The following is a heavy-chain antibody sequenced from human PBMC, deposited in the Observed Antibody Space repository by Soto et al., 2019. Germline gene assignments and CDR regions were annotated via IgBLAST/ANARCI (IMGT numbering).Heavy chain of an antibody. CDR1: GFTFSSYA. CDR2: ISYDGSNK. Sequence: GGSLRLSCAASGFTFSSYAMHWVRQAPGKGLEWVAVISYDGSNKYYADSVKGRFTISRDNSKNTLYLQMNSLRAEDTAVYYCARDGEPVVVITGLPIYYFDYWGQGTLVTVSS. D-gene: IGHD3-22*01. J-gene: IGHJ4*02. CDR3: ARDGEPVVVITGLPIYYFDY. V-gene: IGHV3-30-3*01.